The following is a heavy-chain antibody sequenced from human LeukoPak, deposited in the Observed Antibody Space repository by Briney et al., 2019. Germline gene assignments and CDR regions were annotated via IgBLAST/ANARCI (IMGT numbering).Heavy chain of an antibody. D-gene: IGHD3-10*01. CDR3: AREDYYGSGNYVAWGGPFDV. Sequence: PPGGSLRLSCAASGFPFSSYWMTWVRQAPGKGLEWVANIKQVGGEQYYVDSVKGRFTISRDNAKNSVYLQMNSLRAEDTAAYYCAREDYYGSGNYVAWGGPFDVWGQGTTVTVSS. J-gene: IGHJ3*01. V-gene: IGHV3-7*01. CDR2: IKQVGGEQ. CDR1: GFPFSSYW.